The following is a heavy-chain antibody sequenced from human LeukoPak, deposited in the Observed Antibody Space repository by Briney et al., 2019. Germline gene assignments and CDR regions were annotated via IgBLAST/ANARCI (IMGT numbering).Heavy chain of an antibody. CDR2: ISSSGSTI. CDR3: PRTPSSSTSCRAGYYYYYMDV. J-gene: IGHJ6*03. Sequence: GGSLRLSCAASGFAFSSYEMYWVRQAPGKGLEWVSYISSSGSTIYYADSVKGRFTIARDNAKNSLYLQMNSLRVEDTAVYYCPRTPSSSTSCRAGYYYYYMDVWGKGTTVTVSS. D-gene: IGHD2-2*01. CDR1: GFAFSSYE. V-gene: IGHV3-48*03.